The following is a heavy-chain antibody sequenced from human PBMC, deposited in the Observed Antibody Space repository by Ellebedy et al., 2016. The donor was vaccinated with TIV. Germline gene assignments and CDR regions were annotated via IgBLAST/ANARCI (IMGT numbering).Heavy chain of an antibody. V-gene: IGHV3-23*01. D-gene: IGHD3-22*01. CDR1: GFTFSSFA. J-gene: IGHJ4*02. CDR3: AKGSSSGFNYDRVGFEY. Sequence: GGSLRLSCAVSGFTFSSFAMHWVRQAPGKGLEWLSVISGDGVNTYHADSVKGRFTITRDNSKNTLYLQMNRLRAEDTAVYYCAKGSSSGFNYDRVGFEYWGQGTLVTVSS. CDR2: ISGDGVNT.